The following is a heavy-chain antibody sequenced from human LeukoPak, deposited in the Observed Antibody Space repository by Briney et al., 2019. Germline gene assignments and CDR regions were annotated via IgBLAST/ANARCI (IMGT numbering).Heavy chain of an antibody. CDR3: AREDLSDAFDI. D-gene: IGHD2/OR15-2a*01. CDR2: ISWNSGSI. CDR1: GFTFDDYA. Sequence: PGRSLRLSCAASGFTFDDYAMHWVRQAPGKGLEWVSGISWNSGSIGYADSVKGRFTISRDNAKNSLYLQMNSLRAEDTAVYYCAREDLSDAFDIWGQGTMVTVSS. J-gene: IGHJ3*02. V-gene: IGHV3-9*01.